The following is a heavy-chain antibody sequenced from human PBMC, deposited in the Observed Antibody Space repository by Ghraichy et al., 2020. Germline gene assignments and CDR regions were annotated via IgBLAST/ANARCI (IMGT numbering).Heavy chain of an antibody. CDR2: IYYSGST. CDR3: ARLQIIVKFFDI. J-gene: IGHJ3*02. V-gene: IGHV4-39*01. CDR1: GGSISSSSYY. D-gene: IGHD2-15*01. Sequence: SETLSLTCTVSGGSISSSSYYWGWIRQPPGKGLEWIGSIYYSGSTYYNPSLKSRVTISVDTSKNQFSLKLSSVTAADTALYYCARLQIIVKFFDIWGQGTMVTVSS.